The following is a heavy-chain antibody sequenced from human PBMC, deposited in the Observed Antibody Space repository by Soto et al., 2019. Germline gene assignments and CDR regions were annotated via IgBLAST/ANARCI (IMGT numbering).Heavy chain of an antibody. D-gene: IGHD1-26*01. V-gene: IGHV3-66*01. J-gene: IGHJ6*03. CDR3: KRGGHYMDV. CDR2: IYSGGGT. Sequence: EVQLVESGGGLVHPGGSLRLSCAASGFNVNNNYMSWVRQAPGKGLEWVSFIYSGGGTYYADSVKGRFTISRDSSKNTLYLQRTSRRAEDTAVYYCKRGGHYMDVWGKGTTVTVSS. CDR1: GFNVNNNY.